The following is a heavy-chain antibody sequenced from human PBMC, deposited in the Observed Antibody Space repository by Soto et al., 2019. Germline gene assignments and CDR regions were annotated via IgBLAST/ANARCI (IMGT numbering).Heavy chain of an antibody. Sequence: QVYLVQSGAEVKKPGASVRVSCKASGSTFSNFGIAWVRLAPGQALEWMGWISADSGNTHYAQSFQGRFTMTIDTSTGTASMELRSLTSDDTANYYCAYCYVGVDNYYGVDVWGQGTTVTVSS. CDR1: GSTFSNFG. V-gene: IGHV1-18*04. D-gene: IGHD3-10*02. CDR2: ISADSGNT. J-gene: IGHJ6*02. CDR3: AYCYVGVDNYYGVDV.